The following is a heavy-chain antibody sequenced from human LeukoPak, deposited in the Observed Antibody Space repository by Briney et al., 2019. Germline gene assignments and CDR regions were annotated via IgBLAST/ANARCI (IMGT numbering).Heavy chain of an antibody. D-gene: IGHD3/OR15-3a*01. Sequence: GGSLRLSCAASGFTFNKYAMSWVRQAPGKGLEWVANIKQDGSEKYYVDSVKGRFTISRDNAKNSLYLQMNSLRAEDTAVYYCARNWRTGSDYWGQGTLVTVSS. CDR2: IKQDGSEK. V-gene: IGHV3-7*03. CDR3: ARNWRTGSDY. CDR1: GFTFNKYA. J-gene: IGHJ4*02.